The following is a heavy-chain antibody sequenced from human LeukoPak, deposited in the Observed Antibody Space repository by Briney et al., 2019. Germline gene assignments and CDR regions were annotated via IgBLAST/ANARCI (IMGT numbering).Heavy chain of an antibody. J-gene: IGHJ4*02. Sequence: PGGSLRLSCAASGFTFSSHAMSWVRQAPGKGLEWVSAISADSYYTYYADAVQGRFTISRDNSKNTLSLQMNSLRAEDTALYYCANFVDTSMGGNDYWGQGTLVTVSS. CDR2: ISADSYYT. V-gene: IGHV3-23*01. CDR1: GFTFSSHA. CDR3: ANFVDTSMGGNDY. D-gene: IGHD5-18*01.